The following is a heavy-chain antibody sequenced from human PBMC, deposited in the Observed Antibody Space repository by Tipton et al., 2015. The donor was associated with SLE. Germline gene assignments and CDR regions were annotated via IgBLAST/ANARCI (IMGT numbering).Heavy chain of an antibody. V-gene: IGHV5-51*01. CDR3: ARHVAGSGRGGWYYYMNV. D-gene: IGHD6-19*01. CDR1: GYSFTTYW. Sequence: VQLVQSGAEVKKPGESLRISCKGSGYSFTTYWIAWVRQMPGKGLEWMGVIYPGDSDTRYSPSFQGQVTISADKSTSTAYLQWGSLKASDTAIYYCARHVAGSGRGGWYYYMNVCGNGTTFTVFS. CDR2: IYPGDSDT. J-gene: IGHJ6*03.